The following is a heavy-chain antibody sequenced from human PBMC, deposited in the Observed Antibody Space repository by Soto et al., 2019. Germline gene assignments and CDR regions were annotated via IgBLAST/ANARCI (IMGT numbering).Heavy chain of an antibody. CDR3: ARDSLGSSWRYYYYYYGMDV. D-gene: IGHD6-13*01. CDR2: IYYSGST. CDR1: GGSISSYY. J-gene: IGHJ6*02. Sequence: PSETLSLTCTVSGGSISSYYWSWIRQPPGKGLEWIGYIYYSGSTNYNPSLKSRVTISVDTSKNQFSLKLSSVTAADTAVYYCARDSLGSSWRYYYYYYGMDVWGQGTTVTVSS. V-gene: IGHV4-59*01.